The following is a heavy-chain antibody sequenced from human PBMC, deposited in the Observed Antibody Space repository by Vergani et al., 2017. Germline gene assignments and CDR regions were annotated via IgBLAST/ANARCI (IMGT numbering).Heavy chain of an antibody. D-gene: IGHD6-13*01. CDR1: GGSFSGYY. J-gene: IGHJ6*02. CDR3: ARGHAGDSSSWYYYYYGMDV. Sequence: QVQLQQWGAGLLKPSETLSLTCAVYGGSFSGYYWSWIRQPPGKGLEWIGEINHSGSTNYNPSLKSRVTISVDTSKSQFSLKLSSVTAADTAVYYCARGHAGDSSSWYYYYYGMDVWGQGTTVTVSS. CDR2: INHSGST. V-gene: IGHV4-34*01.